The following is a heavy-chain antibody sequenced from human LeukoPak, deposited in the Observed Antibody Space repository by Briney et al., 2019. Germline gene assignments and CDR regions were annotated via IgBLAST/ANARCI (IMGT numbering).Heavy chain of an antibody. D-gene: IGHD3-10*01. J-gene: IGHJ4*02. CDR1: GYSISSGYY. CDR3: ARYRGTSTSGSFYFDY. V-gene: IGHV4-38-2*02. Sequence: SETLSLTCTVSGYSISSGYYWTWIRQPPGQALEWIATINHSGSTYYKPSLKSRVSISVDTSKNQFSLKLSSVAAADTAVYYCARYRGTSTSGSFYFDYWGQVTLVTVSS. CDR2: INHSGST.